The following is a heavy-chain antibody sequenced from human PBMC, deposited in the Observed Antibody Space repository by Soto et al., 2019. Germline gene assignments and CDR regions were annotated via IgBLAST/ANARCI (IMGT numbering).Heavy chain of an antibody. V-gene: IGHV4-30-4*01. D-gene: IGHD3-10*01. CDR1: GGSISSGDDY. CDR2: IYHSGAT. J-gene: IGHJ4*02. CDR3: ARVRGDVAFDY. Sequence: QVQLQVSGPGLVKPSQTLSLTCTVSGGSISSGDDYWSWIRQPPGKGLEWIGYIYHSGATYYNPSLKSRVTISVDRPKNQFSLKLNSVTAADTAVYYCARVRGDVAFDYWGQGTLVTVSS.